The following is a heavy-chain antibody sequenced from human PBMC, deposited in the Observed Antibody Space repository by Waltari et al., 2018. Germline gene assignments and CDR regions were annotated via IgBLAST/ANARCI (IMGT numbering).Heavy chain of an antibody. CDR1: GYSFTNFW. CDR2: ISPSDSDT. J-gene: IGHJ4*02. CDR3: ARQFQYYFDY. V-gene: IGHV5-51*01. Sequence: EVQLVQSGAEVKKPGESLKISCQVSGYSFTNFWIGWVRQMPGKGLEGMGVISPSDSDTKYSPSFQGRVTISVDKSTSTAYLQWSSLKASDTAMYYCARQFQYYFDYWGQGTLVTVSS.